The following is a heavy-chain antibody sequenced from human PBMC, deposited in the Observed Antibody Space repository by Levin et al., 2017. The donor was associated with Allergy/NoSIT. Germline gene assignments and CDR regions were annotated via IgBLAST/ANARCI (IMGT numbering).Heavy chain of an antibody. CDR3: AKGSSGYEEGHFDY. Sequence: GGSLRLSCAASGFTFSSYGMHWVRQAPGKGLEWVAVISYDGSNKYYADSVKGRFTISRDNSKNTLYLQMNSLRAEDTAVYYCAKGSSGYEEGHFDYWGQGTLVTVSS. CDR1: GFTFSSYG. V-gene: IGHV3-30*18. CDR2: ISYDGSNK. D-gene: IGHD5-12*01. J-gene: IGHJ4*02.